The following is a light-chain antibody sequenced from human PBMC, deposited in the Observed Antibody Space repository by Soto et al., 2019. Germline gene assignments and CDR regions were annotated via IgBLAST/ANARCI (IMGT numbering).Light chain of an antibody. J-gene: IGLJ3*02. Sequence: QSVLTQPRSVSGSPGQSVTISCTGTSSDVGGYNYVSWYQQQPGKAPKLMIYDVTKRPSGVPDRLSGSKSGNTASLTISGLQTEDEADYYCCSYAGSYTLVFGGGTKVTVL. CDR3: CSYAGSYTLV. CDR2: DVT. CDR1: SSDVGGYNY. V-gene: IGLV2-11*01.